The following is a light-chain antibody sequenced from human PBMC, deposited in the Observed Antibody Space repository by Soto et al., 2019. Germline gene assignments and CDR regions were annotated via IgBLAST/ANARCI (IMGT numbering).Light chain of an antibody. CDR3: QQCYSTPPT. CDR1: QNVLYSSNNENY. Sequence: DIVMTQSPDSLAVSLGERATINCKSSQNVLYSSNNENYLAWYQQKPGQPPKLLIYWASTRESGVPDRFSGSGSGTDFTLTISSLQAEDVAVYYCQQCYSTPPTFGQGTRLEIK. J-gene: IGKJ5*01. V-gene: IGKV4-1*01. CDR2: WAS.